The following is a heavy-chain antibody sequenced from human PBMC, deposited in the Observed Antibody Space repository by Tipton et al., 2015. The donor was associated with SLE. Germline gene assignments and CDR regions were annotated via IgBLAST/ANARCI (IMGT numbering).Heavy chain of an antibody. CDR1: GGSMNDYY. Sequence: TLSLTCTVSGGSMNDYYWSWIRQPPGKGLEWIGYIYYTGSSNHNPSLKGRVIMSVDTSKNQFSLSVNSVTAADTAVYYCARSMLTTKRVFDYWGQGTLVTVSS. D-gene: IGHD3-16*01. CDR2: IYYTGSS. J-gene: IGHJ4*02. CDR3: ARSMLTTKRVFDY. V-gene: IGHV4-59*01.